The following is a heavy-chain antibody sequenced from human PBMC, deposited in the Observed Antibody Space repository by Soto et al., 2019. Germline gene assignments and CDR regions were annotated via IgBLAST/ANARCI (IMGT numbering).Heavy chain of an antibody. J-gene: IGHJ4*02. V-gene: IGHV3-53*01. CDR2: SYSTGGT. Sequence: GGSQRLSCEASGFTFSSYRMKWVHQAPGKGLEWVAESYSTGGTEYADSVKGRFTISRDNSKNTLFLQMNSLGVEDTALYYCARDREPDGIWTFDSWGQGTLVTVSS. D-gene: IGHD3-9*01. CDR3: ARDREPDGIWTFDS. CDR1: GFTFSSYR.